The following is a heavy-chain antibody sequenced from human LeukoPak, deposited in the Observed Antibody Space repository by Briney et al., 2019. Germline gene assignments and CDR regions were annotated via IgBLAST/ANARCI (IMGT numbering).Heavy chain of an antibody. Sequence: GASVKVSCKASGYTFTGFYIHFVRQAPGQGLEWMGIINPSGGSTSYAQKFQGRVTMTRDTSTSTVYMELSSLRSEDTAVYYCARAPGDFWSGYYGSEIEYWGQGTLVTVSS. CDR3: ARAPGDFWSGYYGSEIEY. D-gene: IGHD3-3*01. V-gene: IGHV1-46*01. CDR2: INPSGGST. J-gene: IGHJ4*02. CDR1: GYTFTGFY.